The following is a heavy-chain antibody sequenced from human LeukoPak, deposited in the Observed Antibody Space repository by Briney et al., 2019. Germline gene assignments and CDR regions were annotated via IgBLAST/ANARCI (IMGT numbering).Heavy chain of an antibody. D-gene: IGHD3-22*01. Sequence: SGGSLRLSCAASGFTFSSFAMNWVRQAPGKGLEWVSTISGSGGSCGSTYYADSVKSRFTISRDNSNNTLYLQMNSLRAEDTAVYYCAKDPRTWTYYYDSSGYYFDYWGQGTLVTVSS. CDR2: ISGSGGSCGST. V-gene: IGHV3-23*01. J-gene: IGHJ4*02. CDR1: GFTFSSFA. CDR3: AKDPRTWTYYYDSSGYYFDY.